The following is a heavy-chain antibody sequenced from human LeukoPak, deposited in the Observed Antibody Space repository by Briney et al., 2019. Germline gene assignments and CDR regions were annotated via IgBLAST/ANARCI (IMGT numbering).Heavy chain of an antibody. V-gene: IGHV1-18*01. D-gene: IGHD4-11*01. Sequence: GASVNVSCKASGYTFTSYGISWVRQAPGQGLGWMGWISAYNGNTNYAQKLQGRVTMTTDTSTSTAYMELRSLRSDDTAVYYCAREGVTTTGDYYYYGMDVWGQGTTVTVSS. CDR3: AREGVTTTGDYYYYGMDV. CDR1: GYTFTSYG. J-gene: IGHJ6*02. CDR2: ISAYNGNT.